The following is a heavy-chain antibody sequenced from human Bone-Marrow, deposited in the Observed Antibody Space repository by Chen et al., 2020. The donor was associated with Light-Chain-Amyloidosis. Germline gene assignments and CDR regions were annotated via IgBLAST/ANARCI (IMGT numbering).Heavy chain of an antibody. J-gene: IGHJ4*02. CDR1: GYTFPNYW. V-gene: IGHV5-51*01. Sequence: EVQLEQSGPEGKKPGESLKISCKGSGYTFPNYWIGRVRQMPGKGLEWMGVIYPDDSDARYSPSFEGQVTISADKSITTAYLQWRSLKASDTAMYYCARRRDGYNFDYWGQGTLVTVSS. CDR3: ARRRDGYNFDY. D-gene: IGHD5-12*01. CDR2: IYPDDSDA.